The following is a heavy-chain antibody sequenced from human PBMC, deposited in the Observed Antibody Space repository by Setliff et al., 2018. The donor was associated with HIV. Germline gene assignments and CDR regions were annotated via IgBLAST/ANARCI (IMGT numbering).Heavy chain of an antibody. CDR3: ASLRDYYDSSGTDY. CDR2: MNLNSGNT. CDR1: GYTFTSYD. J-gene: IGHJ4*02. Sequence: ASVKVSCKASGYTFTSYDINWVRQATGQGLEWMGWMNLNSGNTGYAQKFQGRVTMTRNTSISTAYMELSSLRSEDTAVYYCASLRDYYDSSGTDYWGQGTLVTVSS. D-gene: IGHD3-22*01. V-gene: IGHV1-8*02.